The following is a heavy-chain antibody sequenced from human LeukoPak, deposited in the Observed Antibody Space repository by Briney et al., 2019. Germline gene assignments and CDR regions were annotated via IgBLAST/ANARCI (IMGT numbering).Heavy chain of an antibody. CDR2: IYHSGST. Sequence: SETLSLTCTVSGGSISSGGYYWSWIRQPPGKGLEWIGYIYHSGSTNYNPSLKSRVTISVDRSKNQFSLKLSSVTAADTAVYYCARLDLGEAYYFDYWGQGTLVTASS. J-gene: IGHJ4*02. V-gene: IGHV4-30-2*01. D-gene: IGHD3/OR15-3a*01. CDR3: ARLDLGEAYYFDY. CDR1: GGSISSGGYY.